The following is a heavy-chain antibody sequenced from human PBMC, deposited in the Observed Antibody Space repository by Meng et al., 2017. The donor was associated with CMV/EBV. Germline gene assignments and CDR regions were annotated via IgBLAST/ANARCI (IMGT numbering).Heavy chain of an antibody. CDR3: ARERGVSSVWFGS. D-gene: IGHD3-10*01. CDR1: GYIFPGYY. CDR2: INPNSGAT. Sequence: KTSGYIFPGYYIHRVRQAPGQGLEWMGWINPNSGATYYAENFQGRITMTRDTSISTVHMELMRLRSDDTAVYFCARERGVSSVWFGSWGQGTLVTVSS. V-gene: IGHV1-2*02. J-gene: IGHJ5*01.